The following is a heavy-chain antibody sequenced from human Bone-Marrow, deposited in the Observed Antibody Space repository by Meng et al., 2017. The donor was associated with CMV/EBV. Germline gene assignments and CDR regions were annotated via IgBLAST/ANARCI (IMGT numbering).Heavy chain of an antibody. CDR1: GFTSSDYY. CDR2: ISSSSSKI. CDR3: ARDRLGFGELRCPYGGMDV. D-gene: IGHD3-10*01. J-gene: IGHJ6*02. V-gene: IGHV3-11*04. Sequence: GGSLRLSCAAAGFTSSDYYMSWIRQAPGKGLEWVSSISSSSSKIYYADSVKGRFTISRDNAKNSLYMQMNSLRAEDTAVYYCARDRLGFGELRCPYGGMDVWGQGTTVTVSS.